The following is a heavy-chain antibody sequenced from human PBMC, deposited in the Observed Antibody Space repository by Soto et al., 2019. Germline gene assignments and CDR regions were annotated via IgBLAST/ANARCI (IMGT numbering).Heavy chain of an antibody. V-gene: IGHV3-21*04. D-gene: IGHD3-22*01. CDR2: ISSSSSYI. Sequence: GGSLRLSCAAPGFTFNSYSLNWVRPAPGKGLEWVSSISSSSSYIYYADSVKGRFTISRDNAKNSLYLQMNSLGAEDTAVYYCARDLGYYASSGYFDYWGQGTLVTVSS. J-gene: IGHJ4*02. CDR3: ARDLGYYASSGYFDY. CDR1: GFTFNSYS.